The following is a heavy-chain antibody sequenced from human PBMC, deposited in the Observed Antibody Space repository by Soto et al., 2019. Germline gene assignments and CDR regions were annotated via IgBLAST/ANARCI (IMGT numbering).Heavy chain of an antibody. CDR1: GFTFSRYW. CDR3: ARDQGYTNSNRAFDI. D-gene: IGHD6-13*01. V-gene: IGHV3-74*01. CDR2: VNTDGSDT. J-gene: IGHJ3*02. Sequence: GGSLRLSCAASGFTFSRYWMHWVRQAPGKGLVWVSRVNTDGSDTAYADSVKGRFTSSRDNAKNTLYLQMNSLRAEDTAVYFCARDQGYTNSNRAFDIWGRGTMVTVSS.